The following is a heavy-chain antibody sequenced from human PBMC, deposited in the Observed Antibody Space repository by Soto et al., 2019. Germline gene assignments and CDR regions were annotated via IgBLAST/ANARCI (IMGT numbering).Heavy chain of an antibody. Sequence: EVQLVESGGGWVQPGRSLRLSCAASGFTFDVYTMHWVRHAPGTGLEWVSGINYNSGSVGYADSVKGRFTISRDNAKNSLHLQMNSLRAEDTAAYYCAKDISLRGWVYLVVEYWGQGTLVTVSP. CDR2: INYNSGSV. CDR1: GFTFDVYT. V-gene: IGHV3-9*01. CDR3: AKDISLRGWVYLVVEY. J-gene: IGHJ4*02. D-gene: IGHD6-13*01.